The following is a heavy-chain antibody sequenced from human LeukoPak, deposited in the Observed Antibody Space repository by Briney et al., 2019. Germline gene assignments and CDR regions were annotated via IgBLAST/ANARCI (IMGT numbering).Heavy chain of an antibody. CDR3: ARPSRSVSTAGAFDI. CDR1: GGSISSGNW. J-gene: IGHJ3*02. Sequence: SETLSLTCAVSGGSISSGNWWSWVRQPPGKGLEWIGEIHHSGSTNYNPSLKSRVTISVDTSKNQFSLKLSSVTAADTAVYYCARPSRSVSTAGAFDIWGQGTMVTASS. CDR2: IHHSGST. V-gene: IGHV4-4*02. D-gene: IGHD5/OR15-5a*01.